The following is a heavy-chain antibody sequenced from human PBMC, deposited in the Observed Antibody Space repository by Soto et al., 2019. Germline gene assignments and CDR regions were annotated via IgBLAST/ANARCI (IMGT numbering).Heavy chain of an antibody. Sequence: ASVEVCGKASGYTFTSYDINWVRQATGQGLEWMGWMNPNSGNTGYAQKFQGRVTMTRNTSISTAYMELSSLRSEDTAVYYCARTTLYYYYMDVWGKGTTVTVSS. V-gene: IGHV1-8*02. CDR2: MNPNSGNT. CDR3: ARTTLYYYYMDV. J-gene: IGHJ6*03. CDR1: GYTFTSYD.